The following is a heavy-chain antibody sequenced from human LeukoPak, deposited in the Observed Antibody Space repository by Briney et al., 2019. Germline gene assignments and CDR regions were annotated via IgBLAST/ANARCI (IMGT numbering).Heavy chain of an antibody. CDR2: INHSGST. D-gene: IGHD2-15*01. CDR1: GGSFSGYY. V-gene: IGHV4-34*01. J-gene: IGHJ5*02. CDR3: ARVAASPSNWFDP. Sequence: PSETLSLTCAVYGGSFSGYYWSWIRQPPGKGLEWIGEINHSGSTNYNPSLKSRVTISVDTSKNQFSLKLSSVTAADTAVYYCARVAASPSNWFDPWGQGTLVTVSS.